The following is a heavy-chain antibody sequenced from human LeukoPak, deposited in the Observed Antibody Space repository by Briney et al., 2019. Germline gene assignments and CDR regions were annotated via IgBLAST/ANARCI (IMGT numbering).Heavy chain of an antibody. CDR1: GYTFTGYY. CDR3: ARSPSSSWYYFDY. Sequence: ASVKVSCKASGYTFTGYYMHWVRQAPGQGLGWMGWINPNSGGTNYAQKFQGRVTMTRDTSISTAYMELSRLRSDDTAVYYCARSPSSSWYYFDYWGQGTLVTVSS. J-gene: IGHJ4*02. CDR2: INPNSGGT. V-gene: IGHV1-2*02. D-gene: IGHD6-13*01.